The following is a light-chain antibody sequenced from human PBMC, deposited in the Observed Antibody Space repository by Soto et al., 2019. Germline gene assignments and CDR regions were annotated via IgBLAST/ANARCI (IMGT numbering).Light chain of an antibody. V-gene: IGLV4-69*01. CDR3: QTWGPGYRV. CDR1: SGHSSYA. J-gene: IGLJ2*01. Sequence: QPVLTQSPSASASLGASVKVTCTLSSGHSSYAIAWHQQQPEKGPRYLMKLNSDGSHTKADGIPDRFSGSSSGAERYLTISSLQSEDEADYYCQTWGPGYRVFGGGTKLTVL. CDR2: LNSDGSH.